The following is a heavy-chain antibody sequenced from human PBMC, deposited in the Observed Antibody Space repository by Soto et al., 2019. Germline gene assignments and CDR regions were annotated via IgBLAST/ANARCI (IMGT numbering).Heavy chain of an antibody. Sequence: QVQLVESWGTVVQPGGSLRLSCEASGFTFITFAMHWVRQAPGKGLEWVAVISFDGNNKYYADSVKGRFTISRDNSNDALYLQMNSLKTDDTAVYYCSGREDKSTWSVIGWWGQGTLVTVSS. J-gene: IGHJ4*02. CDR3: SGREDKSTWSVIGW. CDR2: ISFDGNNK. CDR1: GFTFITFA. D-gene: IGHD2-21*01. V-gene: IGHV3-30-3*01.